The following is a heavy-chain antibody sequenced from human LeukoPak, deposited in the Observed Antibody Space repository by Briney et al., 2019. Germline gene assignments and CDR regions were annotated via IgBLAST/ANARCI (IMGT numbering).Heavy chain of an antibody. Sequence: PGGSLRLSCAGSGFTVSSNYISWVRQGPGKGLECVSVISNDGDTYYADSVKGRFTISRDNSKNTLYLQMNSLRAEDTAVYYCAKNTDSSGYYLPYYFDYWGQGTLVTVSS. CDR1: GFTVSSNY. CDR2: ISNDGDT. J-gene: IGHJ4*02. CDR3: AKNTDSSGYYLPYYFDY. D-gene: IGHD3-22*01. V-gene: IGHV3-53*01.